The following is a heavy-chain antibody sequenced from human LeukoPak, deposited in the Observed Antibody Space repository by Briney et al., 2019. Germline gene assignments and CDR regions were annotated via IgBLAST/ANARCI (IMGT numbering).Heavy chain of an antibody. CDR1: GGSFSGYY. CDR2: INHSGST. Sequence: PSETLSLTCAVYGGSFSGYYWSWIRQPPGKGLEWIGEINHSGSTNYNPSLKSRVTISVDTSKNQFSLKLSSVTAADTAVHYCARLPGLYDSSGYYYSVSDYWGQGTLVTVSS. V-gene: IGHV4-34*01. J-gene: IGHJ4*02. D-gene: IGHD3-22*01. CDR3: ARLPGLYDSSGYYYSVSDY.